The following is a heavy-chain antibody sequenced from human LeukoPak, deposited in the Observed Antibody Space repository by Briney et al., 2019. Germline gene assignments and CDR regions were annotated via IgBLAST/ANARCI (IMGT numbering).Heavy chain of an antibody. Sequence: PGGSLRLSCAASGFTFSSYSMNWVRQAPGKGLEWVSSISSSSSYIYYADSVKGRFTISRDNAKNSLYLQKNSLRAEDTAVYYCARAREWELLFDYWGQGTLVTVSS. CDR1: GFTFSSYS. V-gene: IGHV3-21*01. D-gene: IGHD1-26*01. J-gene: IGHJ4*02. CDR2: ISSSSSYI. CDR3: ARAREWELLFDY.